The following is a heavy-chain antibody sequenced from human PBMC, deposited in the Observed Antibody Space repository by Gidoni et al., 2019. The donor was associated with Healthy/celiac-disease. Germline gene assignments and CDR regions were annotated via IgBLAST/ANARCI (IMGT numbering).Heavy chain of an antibody. Sequence: QVPLRETGPRLVKPSETLSLTCTVSGGTISSYYWSCIRQPPGKGLEWIGYIYYSGSTNYNPSLKSRVTISVDTAKNQFSLKLSAVTAADTAVYYCARERETDGDDNWFDPWGQGTLVTVSS. V-gene: IGHV4-59*01. CDR1: GGTISSYY. CDR3: ARERETDGDDNWFDP. CDR2: IYYSGST. J-gene: IGHJ5*02. D-gene: IGHD4-17*01.